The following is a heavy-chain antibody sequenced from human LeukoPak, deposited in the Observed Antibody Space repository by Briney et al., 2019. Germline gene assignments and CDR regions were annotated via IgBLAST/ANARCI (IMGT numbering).Heavy chain of an antibody. J-gene: IGHJ4*02. CDR1: GFTLSSHW. CDR2: RSSSGNTI. CDR3: ARARDGYNYCPFDY. V-gene: IGHV3-48*04. Sequence: PRGSLRLSCAASGFTLSSHWMSWVREAPGKGLEWISYRSSSGNTIYCADSVKGRFTISRDNAKNALYLQMNSLRAEDTAVYYCARARDGYNYCPFDYWGQGTLVTVSS. D-gene: IGHD5-12*01.